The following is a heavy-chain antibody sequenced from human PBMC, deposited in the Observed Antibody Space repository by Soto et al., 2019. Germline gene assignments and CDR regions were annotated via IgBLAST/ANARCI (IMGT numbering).Heavy chain of an antibody. J-gene: IGHJ3*02. CDR2: ISTSGGTT. V-gene: IGHV3-11*01. CDR1: GFSFSDYY. Sequence: GGSLRLSCAASGFSFSDYYMSWIRQAPGEGLEWLSYISTSGGTTFYPDSVKGRFTVSRDNAKNSVFLQMSSLRDEDTAVYYCARAQDGHDAFDIWGQGTMVTVSS. CDR3: ARAQDGHDAFDI.